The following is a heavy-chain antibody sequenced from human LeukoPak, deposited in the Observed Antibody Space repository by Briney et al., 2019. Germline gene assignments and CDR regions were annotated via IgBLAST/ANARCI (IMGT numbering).Heavy chain of an antibody. D-gene: IGHD3-22*01. V-gene: IGHV3-23*01. CDR2: IRGSGGST. CDR3: AKANPPRGASSGYPVKDGFDP. Sequence: GGSLRLSCAASGFTFSSYAMSWVRQAPGKGLEWVSTIRGSGGSTYYADSVKGRFTISRDNSKNTLCLQMNSLRAEDTAVYYCAKANPPRGASSGYPVKDGFDPWGQGTLVTVSS. J-gene: IGHJ5*02. CDR1: GFTFSSYA.